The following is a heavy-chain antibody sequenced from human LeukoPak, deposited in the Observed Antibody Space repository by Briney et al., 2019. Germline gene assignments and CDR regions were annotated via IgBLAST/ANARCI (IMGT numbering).Heavy chain of an antibody. Sequence: SQTLSLACAISGDSVSSNSAAWNWIRQSPSRGLEWLGRTYYRSKWYNDYAVSVKSRININPDTSKNQFSLQLNSVTPEDTAVYYCARASIVVVPAAIISSWFDPWGQGTLVTVSS. CDR1: GDSVSSNSAA. D-gene: IGHD2-2*02. CDR2: TYYRSKWYN. J-gene: IGHJ5*02. V-gene: IGHV6-1*01. CDR3: ARASIVVVPAAIISSWFDP.